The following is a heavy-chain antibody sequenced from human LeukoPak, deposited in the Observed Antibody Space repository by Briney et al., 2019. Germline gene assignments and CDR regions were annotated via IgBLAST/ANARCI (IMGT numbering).Heavy chain of an antibody. CDR3: ARDYCSSTSCLFDY. D-gene: IGHD2-2*01. CDR1: GYTFTGYH. Sequence: ASVTVSCKASGYTFTGYHMHWVRQAPGQGLEWMGRINPNSGDTNYAQKFQGRVTMTRDTSISTAYMELSRLRSDDTAVFYCARDYCSSTSCLFDYWGQGTLVTVSS. J-gene: IGHJ4*02. V-gene: IGHV1-2*06. CDR2: INPNSGDT.